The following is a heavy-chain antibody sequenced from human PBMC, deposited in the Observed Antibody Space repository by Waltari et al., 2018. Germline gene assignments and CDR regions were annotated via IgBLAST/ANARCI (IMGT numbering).Heavy chain of an antibody. J-gene: IGHJ6*03. CDR1: GGSISSGGYY. CDR2: IYYSWST. CDR3: ARETTFYYYYMDV. D-gene: IGHD3-16*01. V-gene: IGHV4-31*03. Sequence: QVQLQESGPGLVKPSQTLSLTCTVSGGSISSGGYYWSWIRQHPGKGLEWIGYIYYSWSTYYNPSLKSRVTISVDTSKNQFSLKLSSVTAADTAVYYCARETTFYYYYMDVWGKGTTVTVSS.